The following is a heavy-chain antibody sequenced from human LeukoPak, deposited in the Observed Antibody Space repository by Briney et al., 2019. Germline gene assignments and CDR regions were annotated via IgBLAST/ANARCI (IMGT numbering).Heavy chain of an antibody. J-gene: IGHJ1*01. Sequence: GGCLRLSCTGSVFSLTNDSMRWVRQAQCEGLEWVAVISYDESKIYYADSVKGRFTISRDLSTNTLYLQMNSLTTEDTAMYFCARRPVAAEYFQHWGQGTLVTVSS. CDR1: VFSLTNDS. CDR3: ARRPVAAEYFQH. D-gene: IGHD6-25*01. CDR2: ISYDESKI. V-gene: IGHV3-30*03.